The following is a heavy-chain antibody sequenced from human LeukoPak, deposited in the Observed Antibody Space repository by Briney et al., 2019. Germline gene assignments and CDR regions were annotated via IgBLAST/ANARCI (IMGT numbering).Heavy chain of an antibody. V-gene: IGHV3-15*01. D-gene: IGHD3-10*01. Sequence: PGGSLRLSCAGSGFTFSDAWMSWVRQAPGKGLEWVGRIKRKADGGTIDYAAPVKGRFTISRDDSKNALYLQMNSLKTEDTAVYYCTTEGEDWGQGTLVTVSS. J-gene: IGHJ4*02. CDR1: GFTFSDAW. CDR3: TTEGED. CDR2: IKRKADGGTI.